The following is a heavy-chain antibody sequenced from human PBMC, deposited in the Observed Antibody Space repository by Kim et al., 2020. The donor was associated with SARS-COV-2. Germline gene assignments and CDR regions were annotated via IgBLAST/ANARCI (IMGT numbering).Heavy chain of an antibody. Sequence: SETLSLTCAVYGGSFSGYYWSWIRQPPGKGLEWIGEINHSGSTNYNPSLKSRVTISVDTSKNQFSLKLSSVTAADTAVYYCARGASVRYYFYYWGQGTLVTVSS. CDR2: INHSGST. J-gene: IGHJ4*02. CDR1: GGSFSGYY. CDR3: ARGASVRYYFYY. V-gene: IGHV4-34*01. D-gene: IGHD6-6*01.